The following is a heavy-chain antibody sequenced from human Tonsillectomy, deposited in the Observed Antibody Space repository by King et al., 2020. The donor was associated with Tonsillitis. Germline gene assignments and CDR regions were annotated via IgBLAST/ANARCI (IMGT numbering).Heavy chain of an antibody. CDR2: FYNSENT. V-gene: IGHV4-39*01. Sequence: LQLQESGPGLVKPSETLSLTCTVSGGSISGSSYYWGWIRQPPGKGLEWIGSFYNSENTYYNPSLKSRVTISVDTSKNQFSLKLSSVTAADTAGYYCARHDAGYCSGGSCPGAFDIWGQGTMVTVSS. CDR1: GGSISGSSYY. D-gene: IGHD2-15*01. CDR3: ARHDAGYCSGGSCPGAFDI. J-gene: IGHJ3*02.